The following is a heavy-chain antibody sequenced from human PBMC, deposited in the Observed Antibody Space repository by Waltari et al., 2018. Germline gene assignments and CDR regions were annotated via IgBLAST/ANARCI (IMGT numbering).Heavy chain of an antibody. Sequence: QVQLVESGGGVVQPGGSLRLSCAASGFTFSSYGMHWVRQAPGKGLEWVAFIQYDGSNKYYADAVKGRFTISRDNSKNTLYLQMNSLRAEDTAVYYCAKGDGRRDAFDIWGQGTMVIVSS. J-gene: IGHJ3*02. V-gene: IGHV3-30*02. CDR2: IQYDGSNK. D-gene: IGHD2-8*01. CDR3: AKGDGRRDAFDI. CDR1: GFTFSSYG.